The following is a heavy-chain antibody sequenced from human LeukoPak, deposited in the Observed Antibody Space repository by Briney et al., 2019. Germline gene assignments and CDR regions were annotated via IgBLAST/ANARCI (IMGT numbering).Heavy chain of an antibody. V-gene: IGHV7-4-1*02. CDR2: INTNTGNP. CDR1: GYTFSNYA. CDR3: AREEVTGPDAFDM. J-gene: IGHJ3*02. Sequence: ASVKVSCKASGYTFSNYAMSWVRQAPGQGLEWMGWINTNTGNPTYVQDFTGRFVSSLDTSVSTTYLQISSLKTEDIAVYYCAREEVTGPDAFDMWGQGTMVTVSS. D-gene: IGHD3-9*01.